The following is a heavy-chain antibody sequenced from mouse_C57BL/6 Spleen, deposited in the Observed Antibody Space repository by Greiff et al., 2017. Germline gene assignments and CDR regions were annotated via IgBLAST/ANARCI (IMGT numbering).Heavy chain of an antibody. D-gene: IGHD1-1*01. CDR1: GYTFTSYW. Sequence: QVQLQQSGAELVKPGASVKLSCKASGYTFTSYWMHWVKQRPGQGLEWIGMIHPNSGSTNYNEKFKSKATLTVDKSSSTAYMQLSSLTSEDSAVYYCARRVPYYGFPYYYAMDYWGQGTSVTVSS. J-gene: IGHJ4*01. V-gene: IGHV1-64*01. CDR2: IHPNSGST. CDR3: ARRVPYYGFPYYYAMDY.